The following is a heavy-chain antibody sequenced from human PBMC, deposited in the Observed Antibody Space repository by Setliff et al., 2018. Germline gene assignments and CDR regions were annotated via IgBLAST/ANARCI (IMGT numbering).Heavy chain of an antibody. CDR1: GFTFSTHA. V-gene: IGHV3-33*01. Sequence: PGGSLRLSCGASGFTFSTHAMHWVRQAPGKGLEWVAMIXXXXXXXXYPGXXKGRFTVSRDNSKNMVYLQMDNLRVDDTAVYYCAGDPPNSGWSFDYWGQGTLVTVSS. CDR3: AGDPPNSGWSFDY. J-gene: IGHJ4*02. D-gene: IGHD6-19*01. CDR2: IXXXXXXX.